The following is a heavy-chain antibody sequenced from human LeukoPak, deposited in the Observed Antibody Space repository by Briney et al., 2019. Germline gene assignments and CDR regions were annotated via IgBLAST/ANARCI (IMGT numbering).Heavy chain of an antibody. CDR2: TYYRSTWYN. CDR1: GDSVTSNSVT. V-gene: IGHV6-1*01. J-gene: IGHJ5*02. Sequence: SQTLSLTCAISGDSVTSNSVTWNWIRQSPSRGLEWLGRTYYRSTWYNDYAVSVRGRITVNPDTSKNQFSLHLNSVTPEDTAVYYCARRLTQYDCFDPWGQGILVTVSS. D-gene: IGHD2-2*01. CDR3: ARRLTQYDCFDP.